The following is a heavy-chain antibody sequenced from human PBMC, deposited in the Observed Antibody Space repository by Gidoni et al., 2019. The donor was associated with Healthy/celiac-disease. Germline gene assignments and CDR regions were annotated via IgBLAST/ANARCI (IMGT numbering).Heavy chain of an antibody. Sequence: EVQLVESGGGLVQPGGSLRLSCAASGFTVSSNYMSWVRQAPGKGLEWVSVIYSGGSTYYADSVKGRFTISRHNSKNTLYLQMNSLRAEDTAVYYCARFVLPGGYGGNSPDPYWGQGTLVTVSS. J-gene: IGHJ4*02. CDR3: ARFVLPGGYGGNSPDPY. V-gene: IGHV3-53*04. D-gene: IGHD4-17*01. CDR1: GFTVSSNY. CDR2: IYSGGST.